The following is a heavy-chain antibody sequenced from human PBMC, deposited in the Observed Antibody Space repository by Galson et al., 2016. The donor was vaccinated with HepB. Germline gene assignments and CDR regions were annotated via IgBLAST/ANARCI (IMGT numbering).Heavy chain of an antibody. CDR2: IYYSGTT. Sequence: TLSLTCTVSGGSISSGGYYWTWIRQLPGKGLEWIAYIYYSGTTYYNPSLKSRVTMSVDTAKNQFFLKLSSVTAADTAVYYCARAPGRVCSGRSCYSRRGRSFWFDPWGQGTLVTVSS. CDR3: ARAPGRVCSGRSCYSRRGRSFWFDP. V-gene: IGHV4-31*03. J-gene: IGHJ5*02. D-gene: IGHD2-15*01. CDR1: GGSISSGGYY.